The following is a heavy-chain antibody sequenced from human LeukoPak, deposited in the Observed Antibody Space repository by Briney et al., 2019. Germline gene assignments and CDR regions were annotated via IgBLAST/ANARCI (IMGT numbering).Heavy chain of an antibody. J-gene: IGHJ4*02. Sequence: PGGSLRLSCAASGFTFSSYAMHWVRQAPGKGLEWVAVISYDGSNEFYADSVKGRFTISRDNSKNTLYLQMNSLRAEDTAVYYCAKDRDSSSWYLDDGQYNLVYWAQRTLVTVSS. CDR1: GFTFSSYA. CDR3: AKDRDSSSWYLDDGQYNLVY. CDR2: ISYDGSNE. D-gene: IGHD6-13*01. V-gene: IGHV3-30-3*01.